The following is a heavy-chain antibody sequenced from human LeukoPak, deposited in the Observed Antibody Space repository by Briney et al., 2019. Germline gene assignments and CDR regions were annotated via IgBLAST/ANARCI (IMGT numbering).Heavy chain of an antibody. D-gene: IGHD4-17*01. CDR3: AKDWHTVTTFDY. J-gene: IGHJ4*02. Sequence: PGGSLRLSCAASGFTFGSYGMHGVRQAPGKGLEGVAVISFDGSNKYYADSVKGRFTISRDNSKNTLYLQINSLRSEDTAVYYCAKDWHTVTTFDYWGQGTLVTVSS. CDR1: GFTFGSYG. V-gene: IGHV3-30*18. CDR2: ISFDGSNK.